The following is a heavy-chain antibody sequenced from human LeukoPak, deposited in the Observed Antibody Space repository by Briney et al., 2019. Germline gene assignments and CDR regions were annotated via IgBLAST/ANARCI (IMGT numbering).Heavy chain of an antibody. CDR3: ARDRSSFFFDY. CDR2: IKQDGSEK. CDR1: GFAFSSYW. V-gene: IGHV3-7*01. J-gene: IGHJ4*02. Sequence: GGSLRLSCEASGFAFSSYWMSWVRQAPGKGLEWVANIKQDGSEKYYVDSVKGRFTISRDNAKNSLSLQLNSLRAEDTAVYYCARDRSSFFFDYWGQGTLVTVSS. D-gene: IGHD6-6*01.